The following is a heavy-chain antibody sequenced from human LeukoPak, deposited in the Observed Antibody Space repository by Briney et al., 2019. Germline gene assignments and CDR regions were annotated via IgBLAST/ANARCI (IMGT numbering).Heavy chain of an antibody. CDR1: GGSISSGGYS. Sequence: PSQTLSLTCAVSGGSISSGGYSWSWIRQPPGKGLEWIGYIYHSGSTYYNPSLKSRVTISVDTSKNQFSLKLSSVTAADTAVYYCARGGATDYWGQGTLVTVSS. J-gene: IGHJ4*02. CDR2: IYHSGST. CDR3: ARGGATDY. V-gene: IGHV4-30-2*01.